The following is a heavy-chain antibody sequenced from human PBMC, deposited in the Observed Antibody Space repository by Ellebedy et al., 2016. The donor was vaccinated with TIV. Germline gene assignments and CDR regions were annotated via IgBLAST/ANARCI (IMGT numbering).Heavy chain of an antibody. CDR2: ISNDGSDK. CDR1: GFTFTSYA. CDR3: ARPQNSYGFLYYFDF. D-gene: IGHD5-18*01. Sequence: GESLKISCAASGFTFTSYAMHWVRQAPGKGLEWVAVISNDGSDKYYADSVKDRFPISRDNFNHTLYLVLHSLRPDDTALYYCARPQNSYGFLYYFDFWGQGTLVTVSS. J-gene: IGHJ4*02. V-gene: IGHV3-30*04.